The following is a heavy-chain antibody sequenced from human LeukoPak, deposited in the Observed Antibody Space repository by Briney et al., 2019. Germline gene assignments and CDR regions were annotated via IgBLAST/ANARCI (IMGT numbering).Heavy chain of an antibody. V-gene: IGHV4-30-4*01. D-gene: IGHD5-18*01. Sequence: SETLSLICTVSGGSISSGDYYWSWIRQPPGKGLEWIGYIYYSGSTYYNPSLKSRVTISVDTSKNQFSLKLSSVTAADTAVYYCASYSYGYVDNWFDPWGQRTLVTVSS. CDR2: IYYSGST. CDR3: ASYSYGYVDNWFDP. CDR1: GGSISSGDYY. J-gene: IGHJ5*02.